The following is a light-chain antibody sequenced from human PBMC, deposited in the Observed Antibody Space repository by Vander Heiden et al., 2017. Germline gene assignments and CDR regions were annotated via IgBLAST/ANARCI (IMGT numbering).Light chain of an antibody. CDR1: SGHSSYA. Sequence: QLVLTQSPSASASLGASVKLTCTLSSGHSSYAIAWHQQQPEKGPRYLMKLNSDGSHSKGDGIPDRFSGSSSGAERYLTISSLQSEDEDYYYCQTWGTGRVFGGGTKLTVL. V-gene: IGLV4-69*01. CDR3: QTWGTGRV. CDR2: LNSDGSH. J-gene: IGLJ3*02.